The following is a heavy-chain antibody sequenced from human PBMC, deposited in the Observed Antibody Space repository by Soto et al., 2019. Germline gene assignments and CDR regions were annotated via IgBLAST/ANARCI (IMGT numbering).Heavy chain of an antibody. D-gene: IGHD2-15*01. CDR3: AAAILPEGYCSGGSCYSVVGLAFFDY. Sequence: SVKVSCKASGFTFTSSAVRWVRQARGQRLEWIGWIVVGSGNTNYAQKFQERVTITRDMSTSTAYMKLSSLRSEDTAVYYCAAAILPEGYCSGGSCYSVVGLAFFDYWGQGTLVTVSS. CDR2: IVVGSGNT. V-gene: IGHV1-58*01. CDR1: GFTFTSSA. J-gene: IGHJ4*02.